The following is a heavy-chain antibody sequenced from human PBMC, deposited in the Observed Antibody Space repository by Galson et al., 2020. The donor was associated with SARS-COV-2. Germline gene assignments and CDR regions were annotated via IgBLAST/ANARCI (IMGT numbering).Heavy chain of an antibody. D-gene: IGHD5-12*01. J-gene: IGHJ2*01. CDR3: AGGGYTNPGDWYFDL. CDR1: GGTFSSYA. Sequence: GASVKVSCKASGGTFSSYAISWVRQAPGQGLEWMGGIIPIFGTANYAQKFQGRVTITADESTSTAYMELSSLRSEDTAVYYCAGGGYTNPGDWYFDLWGRGTLVTVSS. CDR2: IIPIFGTA. V-gene: IGHV1-69*13.